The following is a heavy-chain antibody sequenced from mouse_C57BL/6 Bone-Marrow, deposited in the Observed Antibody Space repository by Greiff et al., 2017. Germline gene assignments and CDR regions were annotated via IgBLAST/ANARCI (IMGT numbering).Heavy chain of an antibody. J-gene: IGHJ1*03. CDR3: ARRGGYYYGSSYWYFDV. CDR1: GYTFTSYW. V-gene: IGHV1-64*01. D-gene: IGHD1-1*01. Sequence: QVQLQQPGAELVKPGASVKLSCKASGYTFTSYWMNWVKQRPGQGLEWIGMIHPNSGNTNYNEKIKSKATLTVGKSSSTAYMQFSSLTSEDAAVYDCARRGGYYYGSSYWYFDVWGTGTTVTVSS. CDR2: IHPNSGNT.